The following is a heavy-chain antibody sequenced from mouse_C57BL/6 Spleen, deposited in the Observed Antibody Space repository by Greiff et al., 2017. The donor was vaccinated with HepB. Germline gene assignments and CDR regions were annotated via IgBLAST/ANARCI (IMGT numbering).Heavy chain of an antibody. Sequence: QVQLQQSGAELMKPGASVKLSCKATGYTFTGYWIEWVKQRPGHGLEWIGEILPGSGSTNYNEKFKGKATFTADTSSNTAYMQLSSLTTEYSAIYYCARKEIRASTTVVGYFDYWGQGTTLTVSS. CDR1: GYTFTGYW. CDR3: ARKEIRASTTVVGYFDY. V-gene: IGHV1-9*01. J-gene: IGHJ2*01. CDR2: ILPGSGST. D-gene: IGHD1-1*01.